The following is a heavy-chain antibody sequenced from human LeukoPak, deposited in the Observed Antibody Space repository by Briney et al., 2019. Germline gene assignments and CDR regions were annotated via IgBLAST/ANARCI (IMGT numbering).Heavy chain of an antibody. CDR1: GFTFSSYS. J-gene: IGHJ4*02. CDR2: ISRAGDYT. CDR3: ARDLMAVAGTGFDY. Sequence: GGSLRLSCVASGFTFSSYSMNWVRQAPGKGLEWVSSISRAGDYTYSEDSVQGRFTISRDNAKDPLYLQLSSLRAEDTAIYYCARDLMAVAGTGFDYWGQGALVTVSS. D-gene: IGHD6-19*01. V-gene: IGHV3-21*01.